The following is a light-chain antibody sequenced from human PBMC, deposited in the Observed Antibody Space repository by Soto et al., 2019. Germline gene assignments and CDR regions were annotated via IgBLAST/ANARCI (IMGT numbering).Light chain of an antibody. CDR2: GAS. CDR3: LQYNNWLGLT. J-gene: IGKJ4*01. CDR1: QSISTY. Sequence: EIVMTQSPATLSVSPGERATLSCRASQSISTYLAWYQQKPGQAPRLLIYGASTRATGVPVRFSGSGSGTDFTLSISSLQSEDFAVYYCLQYNNWLGLTFGGGTKVEIK. V-gene: IGKV3-15*01.